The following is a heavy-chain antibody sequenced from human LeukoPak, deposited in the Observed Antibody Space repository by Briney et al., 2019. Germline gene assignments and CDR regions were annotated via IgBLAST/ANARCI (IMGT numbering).Heavy chain of an antibody. CDR3: ARDWGYSGSYYDAFDI. CDR2: INPSGGST. CDR1: GYTFTSYY. D-gene: IGHD1-26*01. V-gene: IGHV1-46*01. Sequence: ASVKVSCKASGYTFTSYYMHWVRQAPGQGLEWVGIINPSGGSTSYAQKFQGRVTMTRDTSTSTVYMELSSLRSEDTAVYYCARDWGYSGSYYDAFDIWGQGTMVTVSS. J-gene: IGHJ3*02.